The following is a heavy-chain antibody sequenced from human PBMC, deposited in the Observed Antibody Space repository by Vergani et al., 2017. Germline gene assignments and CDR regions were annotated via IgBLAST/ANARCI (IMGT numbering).Heavy chain of an antibody. Sequence: QVQLVESGGGVVQPGRSLRLSCAASGFTFSSYGMPWVRPAPGKGPEWVAVISYDGSNKYYADSVKGRFTISRDNSKNTLDLQMNSLRAEDTAVYYCAKDYDSSGWYGLRYYYYYGMDVWGQGTTVTVSS. V-gene: IGHV3-30*18. CDR1: GFTFSSYG. CDR3: AKDYDSSGWYGLRYYYYYGMDV. D-gene: IGHD6-19*01. J-gene: IGHJ6*02. CDR2: ISYDGSNK.